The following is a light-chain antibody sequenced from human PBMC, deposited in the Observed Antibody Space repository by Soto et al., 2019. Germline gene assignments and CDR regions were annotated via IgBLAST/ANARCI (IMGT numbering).Light chain of an antibody. CDR2: GTS. V-gene: IGKV3-20*01. CDR3: QQYGTSPRA. CDR1: QSVGRSY. J-gene: IGKJ1*01. Sequence: EIVLMQSPGTLSLSPGERATLSCRASQSVGRSYLAWYQQKPAQAPRLLIYGTSNRATGTPDRFSGSGSGTDFTLTISRLEPEDFAVYYCQQYGTSPRAFGPGTKVEIQ.